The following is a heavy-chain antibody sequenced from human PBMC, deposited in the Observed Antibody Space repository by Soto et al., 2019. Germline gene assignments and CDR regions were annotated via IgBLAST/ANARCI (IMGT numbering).Heavy chain of an antibody. CDR1: SGSIDNVYW. D-gene: IGHD5-12*01. CDR2: TSHDGVT. V-gene: IGHV4-4*02. Sequence: SETLSLTCAVSSGSIDNVYWWSWVRQSPGRGLEWIGVTSHDGVTNYNPSLEGRVTISIDKSKNQFSLEVTSVTAADTAVYYCARRIVATETFDYWGQGTLVTVSS. CDR3: ARRIVATETFDY. J-gene: IGHJ4*02.